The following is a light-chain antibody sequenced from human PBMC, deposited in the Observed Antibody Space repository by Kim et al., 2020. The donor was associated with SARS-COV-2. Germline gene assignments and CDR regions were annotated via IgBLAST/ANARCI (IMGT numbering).Light chain of an antibody. CDR1: RSDVGGYDY. CDR3: TSHAGTGALRV. V-gene: IGLV2-14*03. J-gene: IGLJ2*01. CDR2: DVS. Sequence: QSALTQPASVSGSLGQSITISCTGTRSDVGGYDYVSWYQQHPGEAPKLIIFDVSARPTGVSHRFSGSKSGNTASLTISGLQAEDEADYYCTSHAGTGALRVSGGGTQLTVL.